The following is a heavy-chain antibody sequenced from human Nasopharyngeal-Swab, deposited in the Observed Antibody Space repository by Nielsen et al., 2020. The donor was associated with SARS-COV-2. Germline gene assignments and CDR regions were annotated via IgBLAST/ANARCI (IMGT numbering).Heavy chain of an antibody. J-gene: IGHJ4*02. CDR1: GFTFSSYS. D-gene: IGHD6-13*01. CDR3: AKVDSSSWYEGDYFDY. V-gene: IGHV3-21*01. Sequence: GVLKISCAASGFTFSSYSMNWVRQAPGKGLEWVSSISSSSSYIYYADSVKGRFTISRDNAKNSLYLQMNSLRAEDTAVYYCAKVDSSSWYEGDYFDYWGQGTLVTVSS. CDR2: ISSSSSYI.